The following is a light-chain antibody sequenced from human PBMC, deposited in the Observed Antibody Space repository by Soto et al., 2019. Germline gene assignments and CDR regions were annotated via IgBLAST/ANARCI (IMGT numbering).Light chain of an antibody. J-gene: IGKJ2*01. CDR2: DAS. Sequence: DIQMTQSPSTLSASVGDRVTITCRASQSINIWLAWYQQKPGKAPNVLIYDASTLQSGVPSRFSGSGSGTQFTLTISSLQPDDFATYYCQQYNTFSSPTFGQGTKLDIK. V-gene: IGKV1-5*01. CDR1: QSINIW. CDR3: QQYNTFSSPT.